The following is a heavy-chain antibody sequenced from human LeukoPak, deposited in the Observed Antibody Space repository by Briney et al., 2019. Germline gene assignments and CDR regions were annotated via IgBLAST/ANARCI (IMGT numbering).Heavy chain of an antibody. J-gene: IGHJ4*02. D-gene: IGHD3-3*01. CDR2: ITWNSGSI. Sequence: GGSLRLSCTASGFTFGDYAMSWFRQAPGKGLEWVSGITWNSGSIDYADSVKGRFTISRDNAKNSLYLQMNSLRVEDMALYYCARGGGNDFWSGYHDFWGQGTLVTVSS. CDR1: GFTFGDYA. CDR3: ARGGGNDFWSGYHDF. V-gene: IGHV3-9*03.